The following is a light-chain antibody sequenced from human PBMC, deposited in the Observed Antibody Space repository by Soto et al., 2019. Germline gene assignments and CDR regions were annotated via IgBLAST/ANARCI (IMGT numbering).Light chain of an antibody. CDR3: QQYGSSLFT. J-gene: IGKJ3*01. CDR2: GAS. Sequence: EIVLTQSPGTLSLSPGERATLSCRASQSVSSSYLAWYQQKPGQPPSLLIYGASSWATGIPDRFSGSGSGTDFTLTISRLEPEDFAVYYCQQYGSSLFTFGPGTKVDIK. V-gene: IGKV3-20*01. CDR1: QSVSSSY.